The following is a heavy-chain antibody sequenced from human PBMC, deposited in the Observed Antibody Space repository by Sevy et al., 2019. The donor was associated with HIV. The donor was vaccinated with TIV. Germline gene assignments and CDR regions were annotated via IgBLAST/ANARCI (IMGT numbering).Heavy chain of an antibody. J-gene: IGHJ4*02. D-gene: IGHD1-26*01. Sequence: GGSLRLSCAASGFTFSTYAMTWVRQAPGKGLEWVSVISGSGGTTYYSDSVKGRFTISRDNSKNTLYLQMNSLRAEDTAVYYCAKDREGSYYYFDSWGQGTLVTVSS. CDR1: GFTFSTYA. CDR2: ISGSGGTT. CDR3: AKDREGSYYYFDS. V-gene: IGHV3-23*01.